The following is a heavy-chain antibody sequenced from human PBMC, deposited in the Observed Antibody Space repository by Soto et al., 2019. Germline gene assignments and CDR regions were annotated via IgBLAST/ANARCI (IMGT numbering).Heavy chain of an antibody. D-gene: IGHD2-21*02. CDR2: ISSSSIYI. CDR1: GFTFSSYI. J-gene: IGHJ6*02. V-gene: IGHV3-21*01. Sequence: GGSLRLSCAASGFTFSSYIMNWVRQAPGKGLEWVSSISSSSIYIYYADSVKGRFTISRDNAKNSLYLQMNSLRAEDTAVYYCAREETAWPLAYGLDVWGQGATVTVSS. CDR3: AREETAWPLAYGLDV.